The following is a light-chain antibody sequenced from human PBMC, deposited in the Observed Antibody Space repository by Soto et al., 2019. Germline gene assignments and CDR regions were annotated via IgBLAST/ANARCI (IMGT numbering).Light chain of an antibody. Sequence: EIVLTQSPATLSLSPGEGATLSCRASQSVGNYLAWYQQKPGQAPRLLIYDASHRATAIPARFSGSGSGTDFSLTISSLEPEDFAVYSCHGRRNWQFSFGPGTKVEMK. CDR3: HGRRNWQFS. J-gene: IGKJ3*01. CDR2: DAS. V-gene: IGKV3-11*01. CDR1: QSVGNY.